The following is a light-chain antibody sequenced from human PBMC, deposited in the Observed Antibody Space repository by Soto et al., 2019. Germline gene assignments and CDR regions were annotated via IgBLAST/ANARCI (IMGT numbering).Light chain of an antibody. V-gene: IGKV1-27*01. CDR3: QKYSSVPV. CDR2: AAS. J-gene: IGKJ3*01. Sequence: DIQMTQSPTSLSASVGDRVTITCRASQGIRNYVAWYQQIPGKAPKLLIYAASTLQSGVPSRVSGSGSGTDFTRTINGLQPEDVATYSCQKYSSVPVFGPGTKVEIK. CDR1: QGIRNY.